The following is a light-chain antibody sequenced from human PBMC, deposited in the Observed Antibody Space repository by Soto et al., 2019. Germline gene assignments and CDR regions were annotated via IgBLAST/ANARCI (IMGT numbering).Light chain of an antibody. CDR2: TAS. J-gene: IGKJ5*01. V-gene: IGKV1-39*01. CDR1: QSSSSY. Sequence: DIQMTQSPPSLSASVGDRVTITCRASQSSSSYLNWYQQKPGKAPKLLIYTASSLQSGVPSRFSGSGSGTDFTLTISSLQPEDFATYDCQQGYSTPITFGQGTRLEIK. CDR3: QQGYSTPIT.